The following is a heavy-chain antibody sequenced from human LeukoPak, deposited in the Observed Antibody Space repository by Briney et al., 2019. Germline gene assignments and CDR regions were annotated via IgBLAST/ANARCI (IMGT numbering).Heavy chain of an antibody. CDR2: ITLNSGDT. V-gene: IGHV1-2*02. D-gene: IGHD4-23*01. CDR3: ARVTGGNSDFDY. J-gene: IGHJ4*02. Sequence: GASVKVSCKASGHTFTVYYIHWVRQAPGQGLEWMGWITLNSGDTKYAQKFQGRVTMTSDTSITTAYMELSSLRSEDTAVYYCARVTGGNSDFDYWGQGTLVTVSS. CDR1: GHTFTVYY.